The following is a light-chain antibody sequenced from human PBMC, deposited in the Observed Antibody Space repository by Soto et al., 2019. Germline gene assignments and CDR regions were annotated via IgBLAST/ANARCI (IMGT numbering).Light chain of an antibody. V-gene: IGKV3-20*01. CDR3: QQYGTPRSVT. CDR2: DTS. J-gene: IGKJ5*01. CDR1: QSVMSNY. Sequence: EVVLTQSPGSLSLSPGERATLSCRASQSVMSNYLSWYQQKPGQPPRLLIYDTSSRATGIPDRFSGSGSGTDFTLTISKVEPEDFAVYYCQQYGTPRSVTFGQGTRLEIK.